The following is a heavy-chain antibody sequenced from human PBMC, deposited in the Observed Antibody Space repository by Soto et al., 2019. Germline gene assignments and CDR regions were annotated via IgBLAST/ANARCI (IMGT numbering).Heavy chain of an antibody. Sequence: QVQLVQSGAEVKKPGASVKVSCKGSGYTFTGNYMHWMRQAPGQGPEWMGWINPRNGDTDYAQKFQGRVTITRDTSIRTAYMDLSRLTSDDTAIYFCVRGGGVDVVTPTRIVFDYWGQGTLLTVSS. V-gene: IGHV1-2*02. CDR1: GYTFTGNY. CDR3: VRGGGVDVVTPTRIVFDY. D-gene: IGHD2-21*02. J-gene: IGHJ4*02. CDR2: INPRNGDT.